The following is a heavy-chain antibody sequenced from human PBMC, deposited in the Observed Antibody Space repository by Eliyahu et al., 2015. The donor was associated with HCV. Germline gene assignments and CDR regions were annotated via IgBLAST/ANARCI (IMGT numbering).Heavy chain of an antibody. J-gene: IGHJ4*01. CDR3: AXDFDSSSWPPGLDY. D-gene: IGHD6-13*01. Sequence: QVQLVQTGDEVRKPGASVKVSCKASGYIFTSFGINWVRHAPGQGLEWMGWISTYTGNTKSARNFHNRITMTADTTTNTAYMELTSLTSDDSAVYFCAXDFDSSSWPPGLDYWGHGALVTVSS. CDR2: ISTYTGNT. V-gene: IGHV1-18*01. CDR1: GYIFTSFG.